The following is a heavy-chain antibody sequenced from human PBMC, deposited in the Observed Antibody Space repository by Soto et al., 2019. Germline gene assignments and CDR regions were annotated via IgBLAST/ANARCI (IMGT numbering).Heavy chain of an antibody. CDR2: IKSKTDGGKT. CDR1: GLSFSNDW. CDR3: TTSNFIVVYGMDA. D-gene: IGHD2-15*01. V-gene: IGHV3-15*01. J-gene: IGHJ6*02. Sequence: GSLSVSCGYAGLSFSNDWICRVRQAPGKGLEWVGRIKSKTDGGKTDYAAPVKGRFTISRDDSKNTLYLQMNSLKTEDTAVYYWTTSNFIVVYGMDAWGQGTTVPVS.